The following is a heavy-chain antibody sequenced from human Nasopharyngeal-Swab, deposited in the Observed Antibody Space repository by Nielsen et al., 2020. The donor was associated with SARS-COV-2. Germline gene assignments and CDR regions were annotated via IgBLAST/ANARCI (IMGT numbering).Heavy chain of an antibody. J-gene: IGHJ3*02. D-gene: IGHD3/OR15-3a*01. Sequence: GGSLRLSCVAAGFTLSNYSLHWFPQAPEKGLVLVSPIKTDGSRTVYADSVRGRFTTSRDNVKNILYMEMNSLGADDTAVYYCESEWTGKAYAILGQGTMVTVSS. CDR1: GFTLSNYS. CDR2: IKTDGSRT. CDR3: ESEWTGKAYAI. V-gene: IGHV3-74*01.